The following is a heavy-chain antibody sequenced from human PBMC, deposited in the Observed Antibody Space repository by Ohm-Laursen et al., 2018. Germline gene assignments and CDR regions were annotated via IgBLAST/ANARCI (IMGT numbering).Heavy chain of an antibody. V-gene: IGHV3-7*03. CDR3: ARSTGDDFWSGYTYYYYGMDV. CDR2: IKQDGSEK. Sequence: SLRLSCAASGFTFSSYWMSWVRQAPGKGLEWVANIKQDGSEKYYVDSVKGRFTISRDNAKNSLYLQMNSLRAEDTAVYYCARSTGDDFWSGYTYYYYGMDVWGQGTTVTVSS. J-gene: IGHJ6*02. CDR1: GFTFSSYW. D-gene: IGHD3-3*01.